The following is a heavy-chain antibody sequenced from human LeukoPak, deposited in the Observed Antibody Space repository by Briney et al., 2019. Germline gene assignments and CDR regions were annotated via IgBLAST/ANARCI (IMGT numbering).Heavy chain of an antibody. J-gene: IGHJ5*02. V-gene: IGHV4-34*01. CDR3: ARDVRWFDP. CDR2: INHSGST. Sequence: SETLSLTCAVYGGSFSGYYWSWIRQPPGKGLEWIGEINHSGSTNYNPSLKSRVTISVDTSKNQFSLKLSSVTAADTAVYYCARDVRWFDPWGQETLVTVSS. CDR1: GGSFSGYY.